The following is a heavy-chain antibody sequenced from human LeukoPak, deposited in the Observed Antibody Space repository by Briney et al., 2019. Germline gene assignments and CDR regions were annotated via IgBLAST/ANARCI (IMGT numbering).Heavy chain of an antibody. CDR2: INPSGGST. CDR3: AKTHGHSSSWYIIDY. J-gene: IGHJ4*02. V-gene: IGHV1-46*01. D-gene: IGHD6-13*01. Sequence: ASVKVSCKASGYTFTSYYMHWVRQAPGQGLEWMGIINPSGGSTSYAQKFQGRVTMTRDTSTSTVYMELSSLRVEDTAVYSCAKTHGHSSSWYIIDYWGQGTLATVSS. CDR1: GYTFTSYY.